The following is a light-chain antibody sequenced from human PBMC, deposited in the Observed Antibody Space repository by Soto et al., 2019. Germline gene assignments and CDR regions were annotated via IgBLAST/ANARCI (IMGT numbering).Light chain of an antibody. V-gene: IGKV4-1*01. CDR1: QSVLYSSNNKNY. CDR2: WAS. J-gene: IGKJ1*01. CDR3: QQYYSTPRT. Sequence: DIVMTQSPDSLAVSLGERATINCKSSQSVLYSSNNKNYLAWYQQKPGQPAKLLIYWASTRECVVPDRFSGSGSGTDFTLTISSLQAEDVAVYYCQQYYSTPRTFGQGTKVEIK.